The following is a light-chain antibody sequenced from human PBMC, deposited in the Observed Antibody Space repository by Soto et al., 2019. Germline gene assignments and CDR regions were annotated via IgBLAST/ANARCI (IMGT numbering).Light chain of an antibody. V-gene: IGKV1-33*01. Sequence: DIQMTQSPSSLSASVGDRVTITCQASQDISNYLNWYQQKPGKAPKILIYDVSVLEAGVPSRFSGGGSGTHFTLTSSSLQAEDSATYYGQQFDNLPLPVGGG. CDR2: DVS. CDR1: QDISNY. CDR3: QQFDNLPLP. J-gene: IGKJ4*01.